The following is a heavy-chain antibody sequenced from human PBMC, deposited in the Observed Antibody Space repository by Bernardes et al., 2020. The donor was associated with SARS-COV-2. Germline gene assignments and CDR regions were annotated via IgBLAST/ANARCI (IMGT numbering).Heavy chain of an antibody. D-gene: IGHD3-9*01. Sequence: GGSLRLSCAASGFIFSNYAMNWVRQAPGKGLEWVAFISSSSAITFYADSVKGRFTVSRDNAKNSLYLQVDSLRVEDTAIYYCARGDHFDRTKFDPWGQGVLVTVSS. CDR3: ARGDHFDRTKFDP. CDR2: ISSSSAIT. J-gene: IGHJ5*02. V-gene: IGHV3-21*01. CDR1: GFIFSNYA.